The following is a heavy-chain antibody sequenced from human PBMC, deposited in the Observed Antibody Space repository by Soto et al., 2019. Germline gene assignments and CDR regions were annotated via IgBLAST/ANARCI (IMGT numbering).Heavy chain of an antibody. V-gene: IGHV1-18*01. J-gene: IGHJ3*02. Sequence: QVQLVQSGAEVKKPGASVKVSCKASGYTFTNYGISWVRQAPGQGLEWMGWISAYNGNTDYAQKSPRVTLTTDTSTSTAYMELRSLRSDDTAVYYCARGWGYSSGWYNGLDIWGQGTMVTVSS. CDR3: ARGWGYSSGWYNGLDI. CDR2: ISAYNGNT. CDR1: GYTFTNYG. D-gene: IGHD6-19*01.